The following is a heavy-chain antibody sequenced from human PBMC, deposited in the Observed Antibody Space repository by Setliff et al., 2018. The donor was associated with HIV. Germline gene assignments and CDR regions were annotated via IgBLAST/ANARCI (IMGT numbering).Heavy chain of an antibody. J-gene: IGHJ4*02. Sequence: LRLSCAGSGFPFSSYWMTWVRQAPGKGLEWVANIKQDGSQKYYVDSLKGRFTISRDNANDSLYLQMTSLRAEDTAVYYCARDLFYSGRSGPYYFDYWGQGTLVTVSS. CDR1: GFPFSSYW. CDR3: ARDLFYSGRSGPYYFDY. D-gene: IGHD1-26*01. CDR2: IKQDGSQK. V-gene: IGHV3-7*03.